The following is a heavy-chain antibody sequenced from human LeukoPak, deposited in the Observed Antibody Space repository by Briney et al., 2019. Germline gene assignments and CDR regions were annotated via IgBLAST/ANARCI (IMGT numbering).Heavy chain of an antibody. D-gene: IGHD3-22*01. CDR3: ARLLDNDSSGHPDTFDM. Sequence: SETLSLTCTVSDGSISGHSWSWIRQPPGKGLEWIGYIFYTGRTRYNPSLQSRVTISLDTSKSHFSLKLTSVTAADTAAYYCARLLDNDSSGHPDTFDMWGQGTMVTVSS. CDR2: IFYTGRT. CDR1: DGSISGHS. V-gene: IGHV4-59*11. J-gene: IGHJ3*02.